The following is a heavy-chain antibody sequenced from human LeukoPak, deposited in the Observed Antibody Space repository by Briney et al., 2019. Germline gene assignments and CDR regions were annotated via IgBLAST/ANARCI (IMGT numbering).Heavy chain of an antibody. Sequence: GGSLRLSCAASGFTFSDHWMHWVRQVPGKGLLWVARMNSDGTTTNYADSVKGRFTISRDNAENTLFLQMNSLGADDTAVYYCASAGWYRFDYWGQGTLVTVSS. CDR2: MNSDGTTT. V-gene: IGHV3-74*01. CDR1: GFTFSDHW. J-gene: IGHJ4*02. CDR3: ASAGWYRFDY. D-gene: IGHD6-19*01.